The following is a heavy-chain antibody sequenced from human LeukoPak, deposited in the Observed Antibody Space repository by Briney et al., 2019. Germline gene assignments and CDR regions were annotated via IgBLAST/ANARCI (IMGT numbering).Heavy chain of an antibody. V-gene: IGHV3-73*01. CDR1: GFTFSVSA. CDR2: IRSKDHSYAT. D-gene: IGHD4-23*01. CDR3: ARLAVSNVVTTVFDY. J-gene: IGHJ4*02. Sequence: GGSLRLSCAASGFTFSVSAVHWVRQASGKGLEWVGRIRSKDHSYATTYAASVKGRFTISRDDSKNTAYLQINSLKTEDTAVYYCARLAVSNVVTTVFDYWGQGTLVTVSS.